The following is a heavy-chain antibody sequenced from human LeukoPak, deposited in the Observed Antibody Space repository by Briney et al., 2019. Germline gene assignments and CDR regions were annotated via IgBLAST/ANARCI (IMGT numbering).Heavy chain of an antibody. CDR3: ARARVVVAASYNWFDP. D-gene: IGHD2-15*01. V-gene: IGHV4-31*03. J-gene: IGHJ5*02. CDR1: GGSISSGGYY. CDR2: IYYSGST. Sequence: PSETLSLTCTVSGGSISSGGYYWSWIRQHPGKGLEWIGYIYYSGSTYYNPSLKSRVTISVDTSKNQFSLKLSSVTAADTAVYYCARARVVVAASYNWFDPWGQGTLVTASS.